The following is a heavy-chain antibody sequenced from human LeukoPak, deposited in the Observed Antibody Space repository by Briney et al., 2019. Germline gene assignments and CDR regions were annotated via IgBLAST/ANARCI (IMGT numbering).Heavy chain of an antibody. CDR3: ARDGYYYDSSGYYYAPGGYCCGMDV. Sequence: ASVKVSCKASGGTFSSYAISWVRQAPGQGLEWMGWISAYNGNTNYAQKLQGRVTMTTDTSTSTAYMELRSLRSDDTAVYYCARDGYYYDSSGYYYAPGGYCCGMDVWGQGTTVTVSS. J-gene: IGHJ6*02. D-gene: IGHD3-22*01. CDR2: ISAYNGNT. V-gene: IGHV1-18*01. CDR1: GGTFSSYA.